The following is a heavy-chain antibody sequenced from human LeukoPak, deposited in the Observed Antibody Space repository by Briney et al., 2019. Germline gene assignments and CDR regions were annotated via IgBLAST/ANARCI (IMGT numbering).Heavy chain of an antibody. CDR1: GFTFDDYT. Sequence: PGGSLRLSCAASGFTFDDYTMYWVRQAPGKGLEWVSLISWDGGTTYYADSVKGRFTISRDNSKNSLYLQMNSLRTEDTALYYCAKEMVVAAALDYWGQGTRATVSS. CDR3: AKEMVVAAALDY. D-gene: IGHD2-15*01. V-gene: IGHV3-43*01. J-gene: IGHJ4*02. CDR2: ISWDGGTT.